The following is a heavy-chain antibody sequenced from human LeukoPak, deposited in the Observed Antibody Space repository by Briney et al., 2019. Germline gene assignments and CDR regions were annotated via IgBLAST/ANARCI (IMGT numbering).Heavy chain of an antibody. Sequence: GGSLLLSCAASGFTFSSYSMNWVRQAPGKGLEWVSSISSSSSNIYYADSVKGGFTISRDNAKNSLYLQMNSLRVEDTAVYYCARAPLRYFDWLRNYYFDYWGQGTQVTVSS. CDR1: GFTFSSYS. CDR3: ARAPLRYFDWLRNYYFDY. V-gene: IGHV3-21*01. D-gene: IGHD3-9*01. CDR2: ISSSSSNI. J-gene: IGHJ4*02.